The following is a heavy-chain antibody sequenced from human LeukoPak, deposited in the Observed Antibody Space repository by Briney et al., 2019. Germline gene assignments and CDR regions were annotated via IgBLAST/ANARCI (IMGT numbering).Heavy chain of an antibody. CDR2: INPNMGDT. J-gene: IGHJ4*02. V-gene: IGHV1-2*02. CDR3: ARDTGYNYPPFDY. Sequence: GASVKVSCKTSGYTFTGYYIHWVQQAPGQGPEWMGLINPNMGDTNYAEKFQDRVTITRDASITTVYIQLSRLRSEHTAVYYSARDTGYNYPPFDYWGQGPLVIASS. D-gene: IGHD5-24*01. CDR1: GYTFTGYY.